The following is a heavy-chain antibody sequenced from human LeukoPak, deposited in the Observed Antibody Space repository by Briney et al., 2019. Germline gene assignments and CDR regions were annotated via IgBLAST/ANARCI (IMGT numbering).Heavy chain of an antibody. CDR3: ARGPNLYCSSTSCHLGTRGYYFDY. D-gene: IGHD2-2*01. CDR2: ISAYNGNT. CDR1: GYTFTSYG. Sequence: GASVKVSCKASGYTFTSYGISWVRQAPGQGLEWMGWISAYNGNTNYAQKLQGRVTMTTDTSTSTAYMELRSLRSDDTAVYYCARGPNLYCSSTSCHLGTRGYYFDYWGQGTLVTVSS. V-gene: IGHV1-18*01. J-gene: IGHJ4*02.